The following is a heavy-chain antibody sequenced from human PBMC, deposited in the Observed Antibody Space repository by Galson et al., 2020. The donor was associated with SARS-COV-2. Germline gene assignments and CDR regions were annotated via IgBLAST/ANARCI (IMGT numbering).Heavy chain of an antibody. CDR2: IYYSGST. V-gene: IGHV4-31*03. J-gene: IGHJ6*02. CDR3: ARGNNYYGRSGFGLDPRRGMDV. D-gene: IGHD3-22*01. CDR1: GGSISSGGYY. Sequence: SQPLSLTCTVSGGSISSGGYYWSWIRQHPGKGLEWIGYIYYSGSTYYNPSLKSRVTISVDTSKNQFSLKLSSVTAADTAVYYCARGNNYYGRSGFGLDPRRGMDVWGQGTTVTVSS.